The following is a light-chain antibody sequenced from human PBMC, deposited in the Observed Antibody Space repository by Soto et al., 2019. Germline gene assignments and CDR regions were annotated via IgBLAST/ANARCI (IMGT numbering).Light chain of an antibody. V-gene: IGKV3-11*01. CDR3: QQCNNWPPEIT. CDR2: DAS. J-gene: IGKJ5*01. CDR1: QNISIY. Sequence: IVLTQSPATLSLSPGERATLSCRASQNISIYLAWYQQKPGQAPRLLIYDASNRATGIPARFSGSGSRTDFTLTISSLEPEDFAVYYCQQCNNWPPEITFGQGTRLDI.